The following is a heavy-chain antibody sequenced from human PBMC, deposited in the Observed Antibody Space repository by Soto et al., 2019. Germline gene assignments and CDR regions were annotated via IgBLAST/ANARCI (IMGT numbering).Heavy chain of an antibody. V-gene: IGHV4-31*03. CDR1: GGSISSGCYY. CDR2: IYYSGST. CDR3: ARAGHRDDWFDP. J-gene: IGHJ5*02. D-gene: IGHD2-21*01. Sequence: LSLTCTVSGGSISSGCYYWSWIRQHPGKGLEWIGYIYYSGSTYYNPSLKSRVTISVDTSKNQFSLKLSSVTAADTAVYYCARAGHRDDWFDPWGQGTLVTVSS.